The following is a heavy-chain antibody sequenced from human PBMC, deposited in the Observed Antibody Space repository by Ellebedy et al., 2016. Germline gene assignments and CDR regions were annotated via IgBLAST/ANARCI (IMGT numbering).Heavy chain of an antibody. V-gene: IGHV1-69*13. D-gene: IGHD2-15*01. CDR2: IVLGTV. CDR3: APGIVAAGD. J-gene: IGHJ4*02. Sequence: SVKVSCXTSGGTFNNYPINWVRQAPGQGLEWMGGIVLGTVNYAQKFLGRLTITADESTSTTYMELTRLRSEDTAVYYCAPGIVAAGDWGQGTLVTVSS. CDR1: GGTFNNYP.